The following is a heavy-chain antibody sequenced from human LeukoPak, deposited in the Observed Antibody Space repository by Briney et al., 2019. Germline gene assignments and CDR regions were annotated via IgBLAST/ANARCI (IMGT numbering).Heavy chain of an antibody. V-gene: IGHV5-51*01. CDR3: AIHAHYFDKSGYGS. CDR2: ISPGDSDT. Sequence: GESLKISCKGSGYSFSTYLIDWVRQAPGKGLERMGIISPGDSDTRYSPSFQGHVTISADKSISTVYLQRSSLKASDTAMYYCAIHAHYFDKSGYGSWGQGTLVTVSS. CDR1: GYSFSTYL. D-gene: IGHD3-22*01. J-gene: IGHJ4*02.